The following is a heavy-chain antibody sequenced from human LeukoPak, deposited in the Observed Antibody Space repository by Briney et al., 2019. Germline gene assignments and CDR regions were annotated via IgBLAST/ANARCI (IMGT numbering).Heavy chain of an antibody. CDR1: GGSISGGGYS. CDR3: ARQDGSGSYYLALDD. V-gene: IGHV4-30-2*01. D-gene: IGHD3-10*01. Sequence: PSQTLSLTCAVSGGSISGGGYSWSWIRQPPGKGLEWIGYIYHSGSTYYNPSLKSRVTISVDRSKNQFSLKLSSVTAADTAVYYCARQDGSGSYYLALDDWGQGTLVTVSS. J-gene: IGHJ4*02. CDR2: IYHSGST.